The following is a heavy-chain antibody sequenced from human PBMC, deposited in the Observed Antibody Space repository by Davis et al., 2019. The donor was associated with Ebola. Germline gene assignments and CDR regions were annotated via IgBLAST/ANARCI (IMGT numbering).Heavy chain of an antibody. Sequence: PGGSLRLSCAASGFTFSSYWMSWVRQAPGKGLEWVANIKQDGSEKYYVDSVKGRFTISRDNAKNSLYLQMNSLRAEDTAVYYCARDPPGWDCSGGSCYFYYYGMDVWGQGTTVTVSS. J-gene: IGHJ6*02. D-gene: IGHD2-15*01. V-gene: IGHV3-7*03. CDR2: IKQDGSEK. CDR3: ARDPPGWDCSGGSCYFYYYGMDV. CDR1: GFTFSSYW.